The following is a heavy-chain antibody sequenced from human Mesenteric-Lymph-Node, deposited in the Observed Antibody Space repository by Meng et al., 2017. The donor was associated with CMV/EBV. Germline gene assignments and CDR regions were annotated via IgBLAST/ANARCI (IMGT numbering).Heavy chain of an antibody. CDR3: ARGRGYSNGQNYFDF. CDR1: GGTFSSYG. V-gene: IGHV1-69*01. D-gene: IGHD5-18*01. CDR2: IIPIFGTS. J-gene: IGHJ4*02. Sequence: SGGTFSSYGISWVRQAPGQGLEWMGVIIPIFGTSNYAQQFQGRLTLTADEATSTAYMQLSSLRSEDTAVYYCARGRGYSNGQNYFDFWGQGTLVTVSS.